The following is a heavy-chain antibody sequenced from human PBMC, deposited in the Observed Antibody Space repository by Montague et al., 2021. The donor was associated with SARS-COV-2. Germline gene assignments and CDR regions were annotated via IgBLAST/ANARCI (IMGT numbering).Heavy chain of an antibody. V-gene: IGHV3-23*01. CDR3: VRGPYTSGLRRHFGMDV. J-gene: IGHJ6*02. CDR2: ISGGDGST. D-gene: IGHD6-19*01. Sequence: SLRLSCAASGFRFSNFAMSWVRQAPGKGLEWVSSISGGDGSTYYADSVKGRFTISRDNSKNTLYLQMNSLRAADTAVYYCVRGPYTSGLRRHFGMDVWGQGTAVTVSS. CDR1: GFRFSNFA.